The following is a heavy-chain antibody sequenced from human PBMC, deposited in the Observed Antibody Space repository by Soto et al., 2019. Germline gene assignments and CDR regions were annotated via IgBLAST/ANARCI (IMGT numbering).Heavy chain of an antibody. D-gene: IGHD2-2*01. J-gene: IGHJ6*02. CDR3: ARHLTADIVVVPAATYGMDV. V-gene: IGHV5-10-1*01. CDR1: GYSFTSYW. CDR2: IDPSDSYT. Sequence: PGESLKISCKGSGYSFTSYWISWVRQMPGKGLEWMGRIDPSDSYTNYSSSFQGHVTISADKSISTAYLQWSSLKASDTAMYYCARHLTADIVVVPAATYGMDVWGQGTTVTVSS.